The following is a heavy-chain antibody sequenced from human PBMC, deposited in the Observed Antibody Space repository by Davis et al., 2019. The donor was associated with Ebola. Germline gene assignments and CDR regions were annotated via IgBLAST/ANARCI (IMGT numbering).Heavy chain of an antibody. V-gene: IGHV3-23*01. J-gene: IGHJ4*02. Sequence: GESLKISCAASGFVFRNYVMSWVRQAPGKGLEWVPAISGSGGSIYYADSVKGRFTISKDSSKNTMYLQMNSLRAEDTALYYCAKVKYYSTWRGGFDSWGQGTLVTVSS. CDR1: GFVFRNYV. CDR2: ISGSGGSI. CDR3: AKVKYYSTWRGGFDS. D-gene: IGHD6-13*01.